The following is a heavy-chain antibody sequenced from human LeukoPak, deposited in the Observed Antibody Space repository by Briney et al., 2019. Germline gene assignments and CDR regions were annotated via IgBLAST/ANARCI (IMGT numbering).Heavy chain of an antibody. Sequence: ASVKVSCKASGYTFTSYDIYWVRQATEHGLEWMGWMNPNSGNTGYAQKFQGRVTMTRNTSISTAYMELSSLRSEDTAVYYCARGSSDIYSYGEIDYWGQGTLVTVSS. D-gene: IGHD5-18*01. V-gene: IGHV1-8*01. CDR3: ARGSSDIYSYGEIDY. J-gene: IGHJ4*02. CDR2: MNPNSGNT. CDR1: GYTFTSYD.